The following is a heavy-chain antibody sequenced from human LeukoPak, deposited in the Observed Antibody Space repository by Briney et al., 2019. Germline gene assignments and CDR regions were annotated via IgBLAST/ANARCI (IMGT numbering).Heavy chain of an antibody. CDR3: ASRPQYSSGWYWFDP. Sequence: WASVKVSCKASGYTFTSYYMHWVRQAPGQGLEWMGIINPSGGSTSYAQKFQGRVTMTRDTSTSTVYMELSSLRSDDTAVYYCASRPQYSSGWYWFDPWGQGTLVTVSS. CDR1: GYTFTSYY. J-gene: IGHJ5*02. V-gene: IGHV1-46*01. CDR2: INPSGGST. D-gene: IGHD6-19*01.